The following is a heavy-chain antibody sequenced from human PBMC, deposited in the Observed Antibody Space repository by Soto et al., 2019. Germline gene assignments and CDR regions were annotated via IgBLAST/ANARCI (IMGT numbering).Heavy chain of an antibody. Sequence: EVQLLESGGGLVQPGGSLRLSCAASGFTFSSYAMSWVRQAPGKGLEWVSAISGSGGSTYYADSVKGRFTISRDNSKNTVYLQKNRLRAEDPAVYYCAKGGGGGKYYFDYWGQGTLVTVSS. V-gene: IGHV3-23*01. CDR1: GFTFSSYA. J-gene: IGHJ4*02. CDR3: AKGGGGGKYYFDY. D-gene: IGHD3-16*01. CDR2: ISGSGGST.